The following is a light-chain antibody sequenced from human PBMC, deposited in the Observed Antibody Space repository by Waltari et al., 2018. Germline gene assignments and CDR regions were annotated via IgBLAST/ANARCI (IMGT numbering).Light chain of an antibody. J-gene: IGLJ2*01. V-gene: IGLV1-44*01. CDR2: SNN. Sequence: QSVLTQPPSASGTPGQRVTISCSGSSSNIGSNTVNWYQQLPGTAPKLLISSNNQRPSGVPDRFSGSKSGTSASLAISGLQSEDEADYYCAAWDDSLNGDVVFGGGTKLTVL. CDR3: AAWDDSLNGDVV. CDR1: SSNIGSNT.